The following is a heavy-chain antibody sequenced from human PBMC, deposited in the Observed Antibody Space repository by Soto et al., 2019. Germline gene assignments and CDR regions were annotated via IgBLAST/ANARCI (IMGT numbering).Heavy chain of an antibody. CDR3: ARDATRPSRRTGTTGTTNYRTFDP. CDR2: INAGNGNT. J-gene: IGHJ5*02. D-gene: IGHD1-1*01. CDR1: GYTFTSYA. Sequence: ASVKVSCKASGYTFTSYAMHWVRQAPGQRLEWMGWINAGNGNTKYSQKFQGRVTITRDTSASTAYMELSSLRSEDTAVYYCARDATRPSRRTGTTGTTNYRTFDPWGQGTLVTVSS. V-gene: IGHV1-3*01.